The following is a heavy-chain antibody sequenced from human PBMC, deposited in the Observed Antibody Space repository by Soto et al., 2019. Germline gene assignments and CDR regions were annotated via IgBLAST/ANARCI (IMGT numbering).Heavy chain of an antibody. D-gene: IGHD6-19*01. CDR2: MNPNSGNT. V-gene: IGHV1-8*01. CDR3: ARVRRIAVAGTYYYYYGMDV. CDR1: GYTFTSYD. J-gene: IGHJ6*02. Sequence: QVQLVQSGAEVKKPGASVKVSCKASGYTFTSYDINWVRQATGHGLEWMGWMNPNSGNTGYAQKFQGRVTMTRKTSISTAYMELSSLRSEDTAVYYCARVRRIAVAGTYYYYYGMDVWGQGTTVTVSS.